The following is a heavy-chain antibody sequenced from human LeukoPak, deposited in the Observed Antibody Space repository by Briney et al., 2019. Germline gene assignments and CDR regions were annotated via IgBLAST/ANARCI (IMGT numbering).Heavy chain of an antibody. CDR2: INPNSGGT. Sequence: GASVKVSCKASGYTFTGYYMHWVRQAPGQGLEWMGWINPNSGGTNYAQKFQGRVTMTRDTSISTAYMELSRLRSDDTAVYYCAREIGYYDSSGYRDDYWGQGTLVTVSS. V-gene: IGHV1-2*02. CDR3: AREIGYYDSSGYRDDY. J-gene: IGHJ4*02. D-gene: IGHD3-22*01. CDR1: GYTFTGYY.